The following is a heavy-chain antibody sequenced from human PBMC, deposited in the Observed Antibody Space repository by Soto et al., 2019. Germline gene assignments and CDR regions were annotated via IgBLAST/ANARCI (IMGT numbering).Heavy chain of an antibody. Sequence: EVQLLESGGGLVQPGGSLRLSCAASGFTFTNYAMTWVRQAPGKGLEWVSISSGSGSGGSTNYADSVKGRFTISRDNSKNTLYLQMNSLRVGDTAVYYCAKDRDDYRNYVFDYWGQGTLVTVSS. CDR3: AKDRDDYRNYVFDY. CDR2: SSGSGSGGST. CDR1: GFTFTNYA. J-gene: IGHJ4*02. V-gene: IGHV3-23*01. D-gene: IGHD4-4*01.